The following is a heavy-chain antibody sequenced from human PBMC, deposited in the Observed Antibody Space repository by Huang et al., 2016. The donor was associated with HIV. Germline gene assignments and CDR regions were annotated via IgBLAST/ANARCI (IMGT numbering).Heavy chain of an antibody. CDR3: AKESRWFSDFDH. D-gene: IGHD2-15*01. CDR1: GFKLRGFG. V-gene: IGHV3-30*18. J-gene: IGHJ4*02. Sequence: QVHLVESGGGVVQPGGSLRLSCAAAGFKLRGFGMHWVSQAPGKGLEWVAVISYDGRSQFYTDSVKGRFTSSRDNSDNTLSLQMKGLRPDDTAVYYCAKESRWFSDFDHWGQGVLVSVSS. CDR2: ISYDGRSQ.